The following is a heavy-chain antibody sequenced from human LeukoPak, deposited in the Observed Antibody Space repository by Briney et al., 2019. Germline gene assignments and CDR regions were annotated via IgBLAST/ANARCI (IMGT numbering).Heavy chain of an antibody. CDR1: GYTFTSYG. Sequence: GASVKVSCKASGYTFTSYGISWVRQAPGQGLEWMGWISAYNGNTNYAQKLQGRVTMTTDTSTSTAYMELRSLRAEDTAVYYCARDLGLWFGESHDAFDIWGQGTMVTVSS. D-gene: IGHD3-10*01. CDR2: ISAYNGNT. V-gene: IGHV1-18*01. CDR3: ARDLGLWFGESHDAFDI. J-gene: IGHJ3*02.